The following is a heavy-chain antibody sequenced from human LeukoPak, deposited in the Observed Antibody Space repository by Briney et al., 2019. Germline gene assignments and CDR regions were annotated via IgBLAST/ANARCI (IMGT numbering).Heavy chain of an antibody. CDR2: IYHSEST. V-gene: IGHV4-59*01. D-gene: IGHD3-10*01. Sequence: SETLSLTCTVSGGSFSSYYWSWIRQPPGKGLEWIGYIYHSESTNYNPSLKSRVTISGDTSKNQFSLKLSSVTAADTAVYYCARILGGNHGPSFDYWGQGTLVTVSS. CDR3: ARILGGNHGPSFDY. J-gene: IGHJ4*02. CDR1: GGSFSSYY.